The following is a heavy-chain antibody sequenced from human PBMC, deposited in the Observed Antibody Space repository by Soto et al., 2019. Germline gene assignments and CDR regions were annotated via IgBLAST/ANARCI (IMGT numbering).Heavy chain of an antibody. D-gene: IGHD4-17*01. V-gene: IGHV4-34*01. CDR1: GGSFSGYY. Sequence: SETLSLTCAVYGGSFSGYYRSWIRQPPGKGLEWIGEINHSGSTNYNPSLKSRVTISVDTSKNQFSLKLSSVTAADTAVYYCARDVYGDSCDYWGQGTLVTVSS. CDR3: ARDVYGDSCDY. J-gene: IGHJ4*02. CDR2: INHSGST.